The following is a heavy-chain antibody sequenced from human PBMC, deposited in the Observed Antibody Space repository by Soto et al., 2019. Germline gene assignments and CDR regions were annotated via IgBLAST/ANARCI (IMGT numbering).Heavy chain of an antibody. CDR1: GTIFSSYT. CDR3: ARGLGGRMDD. CDR2: IIPILGET. Sequence: QVQLVQSGAEVKKPGSSVRVSWKASGTIFSSYTISWVRQAPGQGLEWMGRIIPILGETNSAQKFQDRVTLTADKSTNTAYMELNSLRLEDTAVYYCARGLGGRMDDWGQGTTVTVSS. D-gene: IGHD3-16*01. V-gene: IGHV1-69*08. J-gene: IGHJ6*02.